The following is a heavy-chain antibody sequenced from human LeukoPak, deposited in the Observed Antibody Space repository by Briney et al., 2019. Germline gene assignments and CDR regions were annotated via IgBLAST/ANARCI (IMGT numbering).Heavy chain of an antibody. CDR3: ARDRYYYDSSGYYYLDY. D-gene: IGHD3-22*01. CDR2: IYTSGST. V-gene: IGHV4-4*07. J-gene: IGHJ4*02. Sequence: KSSETLSLTCTVSGGSISSYYWSWIRQPAGKGLEWIGRIYTSGSTNYNPSLKSRVTISVDTSKNQFSLKLSSVTAADTAVYYCARDRYYYDSSGYYYLDYWGQGTLVTVSS. CDR1: GGSISSYY.